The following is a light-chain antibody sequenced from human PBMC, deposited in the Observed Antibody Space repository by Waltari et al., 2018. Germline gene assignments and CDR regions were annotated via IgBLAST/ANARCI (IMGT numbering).Light chain of an antibody. CDR2: GTS. Sequence: QSVLTQPPSVSGAPGQRVTISCTGSSSNIGAGYDVHWYQQLPGTAPKPLIYGTSNRPAGVPDRSSGSKAGTSASLAITGLQAEDEADYYCQSYDSSLSGSEVFGGGTKLTVL. CDR1: SSNIGAGYD. V-gene: IGLV1-40*01. CDR3: QSYDSSLSGSEV. J-gene: IGLJ3*02.